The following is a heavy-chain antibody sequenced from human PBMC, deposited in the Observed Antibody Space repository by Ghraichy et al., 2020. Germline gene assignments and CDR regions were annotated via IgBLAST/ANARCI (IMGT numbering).Heavy chain of an antibody. Sequence: SETLSLTCAVYGGSFSGYYWSWIRQPPGKGLEWIGEINHSGSINYKSSLKSRVTISVDTSKNQFSLKLSSVTAADTAVYYCARRIRVAATVDYWGQGTLVTVSS. D-gene: IGHD2-15*01. V-gene: IGHV4-34*01. CDR3: ARRIRVAATVDY. CDR2: INHSGSI. CDR1: GGSFSGYY. J-gene: IGHJ4*02.